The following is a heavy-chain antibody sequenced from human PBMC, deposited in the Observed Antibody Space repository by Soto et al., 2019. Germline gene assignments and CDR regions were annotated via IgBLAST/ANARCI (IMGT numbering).Heavy chain of an antibody. D-gene: IGHD3-10*01. CDR1: GDSVSSNSAA. Sequence: PSQTLSLTCAISGDSVSSNSAAWNWIRQSPSRGLEWLGRTYYRSKWYNDYAVSVKGRITINPDTSKNQFSLQLNSVTPEDTAVYYCARGGPYYYGSGSYYFFDYWGQGTLVTVSS. J-gene: IGHJ4*02. V-gene: IGHV6-1*01. CDR3: ARGGPYYYGSGSYYFFDY. CDR2: TYYRSKWYN.